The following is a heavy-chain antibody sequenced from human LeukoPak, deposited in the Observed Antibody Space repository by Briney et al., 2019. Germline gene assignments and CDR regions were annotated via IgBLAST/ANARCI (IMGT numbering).Heavy chain of an antibody. CDR3: ARELRHDDI. CDR2: MNPNSGNT. Sequence: ASVKVSCKASGYTFTTYDINWVRQAPGQGLEWMGYMNPNSGNTGYAQKFQDRVTITTSISTSTAYMGLSSLRSEDTAVYYCARELRHDDIWGQGTMVTVSS. D-gene: IGHD6-25*01. J-gene: IGHJ3*02. CDR1: GYTFTTYD. V-gene: IGHV1-8*03.